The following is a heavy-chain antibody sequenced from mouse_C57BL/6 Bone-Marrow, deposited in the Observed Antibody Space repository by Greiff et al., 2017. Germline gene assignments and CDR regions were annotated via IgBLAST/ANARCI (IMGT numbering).Heavy chain of an antibody. CDR3: TVVATNWYFDV. D-gene: IGHD1-1*01. V-gene: IGHV5-6*01. J-gene: IGHJ1*03. CDR2: ISSGGSYT. Sequence: EVQLVESGGDLVKPGGSLKLSCAASGFTFSSYGMSWVRQTPDKRLEWVATISSGGSYTYYPDSVKGRFTISRDNAKNTRYLQMSSLKSEDTAMYYCTVVATNWYFDVWGTGTTVTVSS. CDR1: GFTFSSYG.